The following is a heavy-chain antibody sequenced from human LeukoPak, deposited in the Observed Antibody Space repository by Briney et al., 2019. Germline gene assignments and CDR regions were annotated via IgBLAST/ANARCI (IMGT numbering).Heavy chain of an antibody. J-gene: IGHJ4*02. CDR2: IGSSSSYI. Sequence: GGSLRLSCAASGFTFSSYSMNWVRQAPGKGLEWVSSIGSSSSYIYYADSVKGRFTISRDNAKNSLYLQMNSLRAEDTAVYYCARGDYDSSGHFDYWGQGTLVTVSS. CDR1: GFTFSSYS. V-gene: IGHV3-21*01. D-gene: IGHD3-22*01. CDR3: ARGDYDSSGHFDY.